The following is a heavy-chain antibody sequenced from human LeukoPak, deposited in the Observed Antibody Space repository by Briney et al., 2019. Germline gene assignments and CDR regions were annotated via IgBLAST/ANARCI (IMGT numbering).Heavy chain of an antibody. CDR1: GFSFDDYA. V-gene: IGHV3-9*01. D-gene: IGHD3-10*01. CDR3: ARGWDAGSSL. J-gene: IGHJ4*02. CDR2: IGWNSGSI. Sequence: GRSLRLSCAASGFSFDDYAMHWVRQAPGKGLEWVSGIGWNSGSIDYADSVKGRFTISRDNTKNSVYLQMDSLRVDDTAVYYCARGWDAGSSLWGQGTLVSVSS.